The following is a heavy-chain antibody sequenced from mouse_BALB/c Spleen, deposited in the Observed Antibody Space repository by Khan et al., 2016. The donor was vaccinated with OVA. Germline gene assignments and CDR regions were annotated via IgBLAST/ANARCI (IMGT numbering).Heavy chain of an antibody. D-gene: IGHD3-3*01. CDR1: GYIFTSYW. J-gene: IGHJ2*01. CDR2: IYPGTNNT. Sequence: VQLQQSGAELVRPGTSVKLSCKTSGYIFTSYWIHWVKQRSGQGLEWIARIYPGTNNTYYNENFKDKATLTADKASSTVYLQLSSLKSEDSAVFFCAREEAVYYFDYWGQGTTLTVSS. CDR3: AREEAVYYFDY. V-gene: IGHV1S132*01.